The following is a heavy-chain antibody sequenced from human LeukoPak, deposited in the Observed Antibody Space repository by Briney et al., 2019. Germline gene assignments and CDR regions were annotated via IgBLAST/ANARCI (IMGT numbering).Heavy chain of an antibody. CDR1: GFTFSSYG. CDR2: IRYDGSNK. V-gene: IGHV3-30*02. J-gene: IGHJ4*02. Sequence: GGSLRLSCAASGFTFSSYGMHWVRQAPGKGLEWVAFIRYDGSNKYYADSVKGRFTISRDNSKNTVYLQMNSLRAEDTAVYYCAKGPSYYYDSSKFYFDYWGQGTLVTVSS. D-gene: IGHD3-22*01. CDR3: AKGPSYYYDSSKFYFDY.